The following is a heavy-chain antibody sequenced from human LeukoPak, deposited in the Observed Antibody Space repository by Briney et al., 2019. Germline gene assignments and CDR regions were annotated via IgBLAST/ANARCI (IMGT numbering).Heavy chain of an antibody. CDR3: ARLYGDYWYFDL. Sequence: KPGASVKVSCKASRYTFTSYDINWVRQATGRGLEWMGWMNPNSGNTGYAQKFQGRVTMTRNTSISTAYMELSSLRSEDTAVYYCARLYGDYWYFDLWGRGTLVTVSS. V-gene: IGHV1-8*01. J-gene: IGHJ2*01. D-gene: IGHD4-17*01. CDR1: RYTFTSYD. CDR2: MNPNSGNT.